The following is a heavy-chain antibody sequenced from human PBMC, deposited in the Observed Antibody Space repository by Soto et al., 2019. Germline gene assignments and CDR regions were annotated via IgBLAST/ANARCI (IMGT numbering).Heavy chain of an antibody. CDR2: ISSSGSTI. J-gene: IGHJ4*02. CDR1: GFTFSDYY. CDR3: ARDYGSGSYYNIYDY. Sequence: GGSLRLSCAASGFTFSDYYMSWIRQAPGKGLEWVSYISSSGSTIYYADSVKGRFTISRDNAKNSLYLQMNSLRAEDTAVYYCARDYGSGSYYNIYDYWGQGTLVTVSS. V-gene: IGHV3-11*01. D-gene: IGHD3-10*01.